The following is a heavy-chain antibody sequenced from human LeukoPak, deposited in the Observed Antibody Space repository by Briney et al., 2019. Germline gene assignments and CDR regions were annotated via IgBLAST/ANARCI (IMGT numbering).Heavy chain of an antibody. D-gene: IGHD3-16*02. CDR3: ARDPGYDYVWGSYRGDFDY. CDR1: GYTLTELS. J-gene: IGHJ4*02. V-gene: IGHV1-24*01. Sequence: ASVKVSCKVSGYTLTELSMHWVRQAPGKGLEWMGGFDPEDGETIYAQKFQGRVTMTEDTSTDTAYMELSSLRSEDTAVYYCARDPGYDYVWGSYRGDFDYWGQGTLVTVSS. CDR2: FDPEDGET.